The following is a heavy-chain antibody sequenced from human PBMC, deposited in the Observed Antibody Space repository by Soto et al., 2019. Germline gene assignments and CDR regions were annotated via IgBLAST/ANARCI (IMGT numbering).Heavy chain of an antibody. CDR2: IDPNSGAT. D-gene: IGHD5-18*01. CDR1: GYTFTAYF. Sequence: ASVKVSCKASGYTFTAYFLHWFRQAPGQGPEWMGWIDPNSGATKSASKFQGRVTMTRDTSIDTAYMELRRLTSDDTAVYYCARGPSHGAFDYWGQGTLVTLSS. V-gene: IGHV1-2*02. J-gene: IGHJ4*02. CDR3: ARGPSHGAFDY.